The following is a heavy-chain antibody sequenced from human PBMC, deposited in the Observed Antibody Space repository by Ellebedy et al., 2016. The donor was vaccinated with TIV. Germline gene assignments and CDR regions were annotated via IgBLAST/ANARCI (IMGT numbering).Heavy chain of an antibody. Sequence: ASVKVSXXASGYTFTSYGISWVRQAPGQGLEWMGWISAYNGNTNYAQKLQGRVTMTTDTSTSTAYMELRSLRSDDTAVYYCARRLQYRFGYYYYYMDVWGKGTTVTVSS. CDR3: ARRLQYRFGYYYYYMDV. D-gene: IGHD4-11*01. V-gene: IGHV1-18*01. CDR1: GYTFTSYG. CDR2: ISAYNGNT. J-gene: IGHJ6*03.